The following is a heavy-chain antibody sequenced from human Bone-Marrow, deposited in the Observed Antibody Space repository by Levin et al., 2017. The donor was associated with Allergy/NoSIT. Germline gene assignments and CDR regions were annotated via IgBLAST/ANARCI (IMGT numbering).Heavy chain of an antibody. CDR1: GGSITSSNW. Sequence: SETLSLTCLVSGGSITSSNWWNWARQPPGKGLEWLGEIYQSGSNNYNPSFESRVTLSVDKSKNQFSLGLATVTAADTDVYFCVRDRGLECLWLNAFDIWGQGILVTVSS. V-gene: IGHV4-4*02. D-gene: IGHD3-22*01. CDR2: IYQSGSN. J-gene: IGHJ3*02. CDR3: VRDRGLECLWLNAFDI.